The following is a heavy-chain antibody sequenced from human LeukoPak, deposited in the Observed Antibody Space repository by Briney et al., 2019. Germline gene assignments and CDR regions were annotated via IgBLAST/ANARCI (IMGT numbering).Heavy chain of an antibody. D-gene: IGHD2-2*01. Sequence: GGSLRLSCAASGFTFSSYGMHWVRQAPGKGLEWVAVIWYDGSNKYYEDSVKGRFTISRDNSKNTLYLQMNSLRAEDTAVYYCAKECSTSCLDYWGQGTLVTVSS. CDR3: AKECSTSCLDY. J-gene: IGHJ4*02. V-gene: IGHV3-33*06. CDR2: IWYDGSNK. CDR1: GFTFSSYG.